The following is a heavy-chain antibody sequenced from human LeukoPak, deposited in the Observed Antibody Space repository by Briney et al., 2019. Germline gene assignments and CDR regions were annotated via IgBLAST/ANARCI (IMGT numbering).Heavy chain of an antibody. Sequence: GASVKVSCKASGYTFTSYDINWVRQATGQGLEWMGWMNPNSGNTGYAQKFQGRVTITRNTSISTAYMELSSLRSEDTAVYYCARGGIQIWLSPDAFDIWGQGTMVTVSS. J-gene: IGHJ3*02. CDR2: MNPNSGNT. V-gene: IGHV1-8*03. CDR1: GYTFTSYD. D-gene: IGHD5-18*01. CDR3: ARGGIQIWLSPDAFDI.